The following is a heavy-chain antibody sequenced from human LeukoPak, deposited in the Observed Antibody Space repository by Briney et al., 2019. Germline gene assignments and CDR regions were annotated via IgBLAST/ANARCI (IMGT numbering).Heavy chain of an antibody. Sequence: PSETLSLTCTVSGGSISSYYWSWIRQPPGKGLEWIGEINHSGSTNYTPSLKSRVTISVDTSKNHFSLKLSSVTAADTAVYYCARGPRRDYVWGSYRYTGSSNFAYWGQGTLVTVSS. CDR3: ARGPRRDYVWGSYRYTGSSNFAY. D-gene: IGHD3-16*02. CDR2: INHSGST. J-gene: IGHJ4*02. CDR1: GGSISSYY. V-gene: IGHV4-34*01.